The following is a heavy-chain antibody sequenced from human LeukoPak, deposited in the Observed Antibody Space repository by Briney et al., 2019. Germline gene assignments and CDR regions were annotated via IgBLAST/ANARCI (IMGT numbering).Heavy chain of an antibody. CDR1: GYTFTGYY. J-gene: IGHJ4*02. CDR3: ARGSEMATSTLKNGDYFDY. CDR2: INPNSGGT. V-gene: IGHV1-2*02. D-gene: IGHD5-24*01. Sequence: ASVKVSCKASGYTFTGYYMHWVRQAPGQGLEWMGWINPNSGGTNYAQKFQGRVTMTRDTSISTAYMELSRLRSDDTAVYYCARGSEMATSTLKNGDYFDYWGQGTLVTVSS.